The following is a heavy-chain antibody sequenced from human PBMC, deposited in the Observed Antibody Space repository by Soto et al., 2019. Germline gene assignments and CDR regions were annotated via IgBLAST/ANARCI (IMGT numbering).Heavy chain of an antibody. CDR2: IYYSGST. J-gene: IGHJ5*02. CDR1: GGSISSSRYY. CDR3: AILVDSSSWYDGYWFDP. Sequence: SETLSLTCTVSGGSISSSRYYWGWIRQPPGKGLEWIGSIYYSGSTYYNPSLKSRVTISVDTSKNQFSLKLSSVTAADTAVYYCAILVDSSSWYDGYWFDPWGQGTLVTVSS. D-gene: IGHD6-13*01. V-gene: IGHV4-39*01.